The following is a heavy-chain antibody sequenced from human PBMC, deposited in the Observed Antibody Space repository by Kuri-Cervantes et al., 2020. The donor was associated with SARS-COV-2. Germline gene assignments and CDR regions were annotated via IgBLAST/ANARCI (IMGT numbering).Heavy chain of an antibody. Sequence: SVKVSCKASGYTFTGYYMHWVRQAPGQGLEWMGGIIPIFGTANYAQKFQGRVTITADKSTSTAYMELSSLRSEDTAVYYCARRRDGYHFDYWGQGTLVTVSS. CDR2: IIPIFGTA. CDR1: GYTFTGYY. D-gene: IGHD5-24*01. CDR3: ARRRDGYHFDY. V-gene: IGHV1-69*06. J-gene: IGHJ4*02.